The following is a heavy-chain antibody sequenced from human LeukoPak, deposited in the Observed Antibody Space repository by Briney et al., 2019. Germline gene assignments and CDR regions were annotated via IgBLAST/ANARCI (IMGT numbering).Heavy chain of an antibody. V-gene: IGHV4-39*07. CDR2: IYYSGST. Sequence: PSETLSLTCTVSGGSISSSSYYWGWIRQPPGKGLEWIGSIYYSGSTYYNPSLKSRVTISVDTSKNQFSLKLSSVTAADTAVYYCARANRYNYAIGYWGQGTLVTVSS. CDR1: GGSISSSSYY. J-gene: IGHJ4*02. CDR3: ARANRYNYAIGY. D-gene: IGHD5-18*01.